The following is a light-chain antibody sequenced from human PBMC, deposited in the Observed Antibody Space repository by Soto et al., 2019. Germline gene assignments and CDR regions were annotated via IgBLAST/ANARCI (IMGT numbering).Light chain of an antibody. J-gene: IGKJ2*01. V-gene: IGKV3-11*01. CDR1: QSVSSY. CDR2: DAS. Sequence: EIVLTQSPATLSLSLGERATLSCRASQSVSSYLAWYQQKPGQAPRLLIYDASNRATGIPARFSGSGSGTDFTLTISSREPEDFAVYYCQQRSNWPPYTFGQGTKLEIK. CDR3: QQRSNWPPYT.